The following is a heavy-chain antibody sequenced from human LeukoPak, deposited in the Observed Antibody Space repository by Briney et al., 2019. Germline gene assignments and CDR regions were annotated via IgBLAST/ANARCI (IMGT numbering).Heavy chain of an antibody. D-gene: IGHD2-2*01. V-gene: IGHV3-30-3*01. CDR2: ISYDGSNK. CDR1: GFTFSSYA. Sequence: GRSLRLSCAASGFTFSSYALPWVRQTPGKGLEWVTVISYDGSNKYYADSVKGRFTISRDNSKNTLYLQMNSLRPEDTAVYYCARDKYPSTSFFYYYAMDVWGQGTTVTVSS. J-gene: IGHJ6*02. CDR3: ARDKYPSTSFFYYYAMDV.